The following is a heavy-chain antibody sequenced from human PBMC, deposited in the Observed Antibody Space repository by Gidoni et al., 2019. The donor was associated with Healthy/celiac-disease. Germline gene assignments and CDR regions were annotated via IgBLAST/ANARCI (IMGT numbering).Heavy chain of an antibody. CDR1: GGSISSGGYY. J-gene: IGHJ6*02. CDR2: I. Sequence: QVQLQESGPGLVKPSQTLSLTCTVSGGSISSGGYYWSWIRQHPGKGLEWIGYIYNPSLKSRVTISVDTSKNQFSLKLSSVTAADTAVYYCARDGAGSYDSNYYYGMDVWGQGTTVTVSS. CDR3: ARDGAGSYDSNYYYGMDV. V-gene: IGHV4-31*03. D-gene: IGHD3-22*01.